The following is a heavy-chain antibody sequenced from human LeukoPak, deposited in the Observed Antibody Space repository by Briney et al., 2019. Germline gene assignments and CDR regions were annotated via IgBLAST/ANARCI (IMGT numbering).Heavy chain of an antibody. D-gene: IGHD1-26*01. CDR1: GGSISGSNYY. V-gene: IGHV4-39*01. J-gene: IGHJ5*02. CDR2: IYHSGST. CDR3: ARTYTGSDFDP. Sequence: PSETLSLTCTVSGGSISGSNYYWGWIRQSPGKGPEWIGNIYHSGSTYYNPSLKSRVTISVDTLKNQFSLKLRSVAAADTALYYCARTYTGSDFDPRGQGTLVTVSS.